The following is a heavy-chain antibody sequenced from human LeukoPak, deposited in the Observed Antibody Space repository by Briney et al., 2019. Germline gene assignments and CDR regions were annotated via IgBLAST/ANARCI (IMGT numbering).Heavy chain of an antibody. Sequence: PSETLSLTCTVSGGSISSSSYYWGWIRQPPGKGLGWIGSASYSGSTYYNPSLKSRVTISVDTSKNQFSLRLTSVTAADTAVYFCARGPYSYDSSGAFDIWGQGTMVTVSS. CDR3: ARGPYSYDSSGAFDI. CDR1: GGSISSSSYY. D-gene: IGHD3-22*01. J-gene: IGHJ3*02. CDR2: ASYSGST. V-gene: IGHV4-39*07.